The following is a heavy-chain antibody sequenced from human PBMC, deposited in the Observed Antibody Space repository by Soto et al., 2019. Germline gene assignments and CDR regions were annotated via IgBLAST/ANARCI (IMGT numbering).Heavy chain of an antibody. J-gene: IGHJ5*02. Sequence: VASVKVSCKASGGTFSSYAISWVRQAPGQGLEWMGGIIPIFGTANYAQKFQGRVTITADKSTSTAYMELSSLRSEDTAVYYCARRYQLLPSPLDPWGQGTLVTVSS. CDR3: ARRYQLLPSPLDP. CDR2: IIPIFGTA. CDR1: GGTFSSYA. V-gene: IGHV1-69*06. D-gene: IGHD2-2*01.